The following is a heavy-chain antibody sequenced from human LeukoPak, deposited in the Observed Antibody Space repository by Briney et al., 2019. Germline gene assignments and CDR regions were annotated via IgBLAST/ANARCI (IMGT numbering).Heavy chain of an antibody. D-gene: IGHD3-10*01. Sequence: GESLKISCEGSGYTFTSYWIGWVRQMPGKGLEWMWIIYPGDSDTRYSPSFQGQVTISADKSISIAYLQWSSLKASDTAMYYCARHRAYGSGSYYEYWGRGTLVTVSS. CDR1: GYTFTSYW. J-gene: IGHJ4*02. CDR3: ARHRAYGSGSYYEY. V-gene: IGHV5-51*01. CDR2: IYPGDSDT.